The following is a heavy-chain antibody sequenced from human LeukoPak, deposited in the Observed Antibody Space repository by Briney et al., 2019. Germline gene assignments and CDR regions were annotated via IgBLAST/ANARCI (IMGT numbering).Heavy chain of an antibody. V-gene: IGHV3-30*03. D-gene: IGHD4-11*01. CDR1: GFTFSSYG. CDR3: ARVALRPIDYSNPEFDP. CDR2: ISYDGSNK. Sequence: PGGPLRLSCAASGFTFSSYGMHWVRQAPGKGLEWVAVISYDGSNKYYADSVKGRFTISRDNSKNTLYLQMNSLRAEDTAVYYCARVALRPIDYSNPEFDPWGQGTLVTVSS. J-gene: IGHJ5*02.